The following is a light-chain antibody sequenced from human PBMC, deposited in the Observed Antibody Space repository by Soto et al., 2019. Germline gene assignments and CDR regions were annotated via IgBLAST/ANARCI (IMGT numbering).Light chain of an antibody. J-gene: IGLJ1*01. CDR2: EVS. V-gene: IGLV2-14*01. CDR1: SSDVGGYNS. Sequence: QSALTQPASVSGSPGQSITISCTGTSSDVGGYNSVSWYQQHPGKVPKLLIYEVSTRPSGVSHRFSGSKSGNTASLTISGLDDEDEDDYYCTSLASSTPYVFGSGTKLTVL. CDR3: TSLASSTPYV.